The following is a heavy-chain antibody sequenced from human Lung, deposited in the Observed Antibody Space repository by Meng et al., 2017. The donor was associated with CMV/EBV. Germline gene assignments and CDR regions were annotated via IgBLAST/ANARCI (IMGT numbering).Heavy chain of an antibody. Sequence: ASVKVSCKASGYTFTSYDINWVRQATGQGLEWMGWINPSSGNTYYAPSLQGRVTMTRITSINTAYMELSSLRSEDTAVYYCVRGCDSTGCEDYWGQGTLVTVSS. CDR3: VRGCDSTGCEDY. J-gene: IGHJ4*02. CDR1: GYTFTSYD. D-gene: IGHD3-22*01. V-gene: IGHV1-8*01. CDR2: INPSSGNT.